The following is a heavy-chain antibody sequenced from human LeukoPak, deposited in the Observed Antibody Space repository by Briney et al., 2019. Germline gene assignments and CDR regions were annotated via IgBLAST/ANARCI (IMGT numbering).Heavy chain of an antibody. V-gene: IGHV3-7*01. CDR3: ARGAGFGDYSNDFDY. Sequence: GGSLRLSCAASGFPFSSYWMSWVRQAPGKGLEWVANIRHDGSETYYVDSLRGRFTISRDNAKNLVYLQMSSLRAEDTAIYYCARGAGFGDYSNDFDYWGQGTLVTVSS. D-gene: IGHD4-11*01. CDR2: IRHDGSET. J-gene: IGHJ4*02. CDR1: GFPFSSYW.